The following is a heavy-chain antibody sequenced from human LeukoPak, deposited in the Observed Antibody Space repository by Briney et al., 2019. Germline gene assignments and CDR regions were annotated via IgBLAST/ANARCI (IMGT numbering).Heavy chain of an antibody. V-gene: IGHV3-30*02. CDR3: AKEDYSSSFDY. Sequence: GGSLRLSCAASGFTFSSYGMHWVRQAPGKGLEWVAVIWYGGSNKYYADSVKGRFTISRDNSKNTLYLQMNSLRAEDAAVYYCAKEDYSSSFDYWGQGTLVTVSS. D-gene: IGHD4-11*01. CDR2: IWYGGSNK. CDR1: GFTFSSYG. J-gene: IGHJ4*02.